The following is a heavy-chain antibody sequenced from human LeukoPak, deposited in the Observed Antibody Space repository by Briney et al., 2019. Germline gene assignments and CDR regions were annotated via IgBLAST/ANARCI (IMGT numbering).Heavy chain of an antibody. D-gene: IGHD3-9*01. CDR1: GFTFSSYA. CDR3: ANAPYYGLLTGYYHAPCYYYMDV. J-gene: IGHJ6*03. Sequence: GGSLRLSCAASGFTFSSYAMSWVRQAPGKGLEWVSAISGSGGSTYYADSVKGRFTISRDNSKNTLYLQMNSLRAEDPALYYCANAPYYGLLTGYYHAPCYYYMDVWGKGTTVTVSS. V-gene: IGHV3-23*01. CDR2: ISGSGGST.